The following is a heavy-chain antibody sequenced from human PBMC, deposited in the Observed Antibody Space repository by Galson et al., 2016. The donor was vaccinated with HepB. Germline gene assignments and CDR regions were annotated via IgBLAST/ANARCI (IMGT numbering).Heavy chain of an antibody. V-gene: IGHV4-31*03. CDR1: GGSISTGGYY. D-gene: IGHD3-22*01. Sequence: TLSLTCSVSGGSISTGGYYWSWIRQHPGKGLEWIGHIYYSGSTSYTPSLKSRLSISVDTSKNQFSLNLSSVTVADTAVYYCARRISGYYNSWGQGTLVTVSS. CDR3: ARRISGYYNS. CDR2: IYYSGST. J-gene: IGHJ4*02.